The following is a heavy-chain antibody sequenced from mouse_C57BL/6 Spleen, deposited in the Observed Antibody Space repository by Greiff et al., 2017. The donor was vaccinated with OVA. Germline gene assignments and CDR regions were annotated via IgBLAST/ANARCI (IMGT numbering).Heavy chain of an antibody. J-gene: IGHJ4*01. CDR2: INPSSGYT. D-gene: IGHD4-1*01. Sequence: VQLKESGAELAKPGASVKLSCKASGYTFTSYWMHWVKQRPGQGLEWIGFINPSSGYTKYNQKFKDKATLTADKSSSTAYMQLSSLTEEDSAVYYCARSGTGTGAMDYWGQGTSVTVSS. V-gene: IGHV1-7*01. CDR3: ARSGTGTGAMDY. CDR1: GYTFTSYW.